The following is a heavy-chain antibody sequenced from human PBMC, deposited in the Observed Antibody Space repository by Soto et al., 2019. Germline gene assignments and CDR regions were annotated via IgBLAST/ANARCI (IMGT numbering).Heavy chain of an antibody. CDR2: IYYSGST. CDR3: ARLFQFEMATIIDI. CDR1: GGSISSGDYY. D-gene: IGHD5-12*01. Sequence: QVQLQESGPGLVKPSQTLSLTCTVSGGSISSGDYYWSWIRQPPGKGLEWIGYIYYSGSTYYNPSLESRVTISVDTSKHQFYLKLSSVTAADTAVYYCARLFQFEMATIIDIWGQGTMVTVSS. J-gene: IGHJ3*02. V-gene: IGHV4-30-4*01.